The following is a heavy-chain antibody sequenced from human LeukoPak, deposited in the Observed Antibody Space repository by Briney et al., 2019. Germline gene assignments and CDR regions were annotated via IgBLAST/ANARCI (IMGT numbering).Heavy chain of an antibody. CDR1: GYIFTNYG. D-gene: IGHD6-13*01. Sequence: ASVKVSCKASGYIFTNYGISWVRQAPGQGLEWVGWINPNSGDTSYAQKFQGRVTLTGDTSITTAYMELSRLRSDDTAVYYCARDLFLAATEREGDDYWGQGTPVTVSS. CDR2: INPNSGDT. J-gene: IGHJ4*02. CDR3: ARDLFLAATEREGDDY. V-gene: IGHV1-2*02.